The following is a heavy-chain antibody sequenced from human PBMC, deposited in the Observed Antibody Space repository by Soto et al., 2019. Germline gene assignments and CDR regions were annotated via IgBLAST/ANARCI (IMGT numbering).Heavy chain of an antibody. Sequence: QVQLQESGPGLVKPSETLSLTCTVSGGSISSYYWSWIRQPPGKGLEWIGYIYYSGSTNYNPSLKSRVTISVDTSKNQFSLKLSSVTAADTAVYYCARGVDYYDSSGLWGQGTLVTVSS. J-gene: IGHJ4*02. CDR3: ARGVDYYDSSGL. D-gene: IGHD3-22*01. V-gene: IGHV4-59*01. CDR2: IYYSGST. CDR1: GGSISSYY.